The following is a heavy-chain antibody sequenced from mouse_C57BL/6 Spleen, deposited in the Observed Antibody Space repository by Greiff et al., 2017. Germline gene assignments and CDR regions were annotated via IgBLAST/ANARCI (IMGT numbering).Heavy chain of an antibody. V-gene: IGHV7-3*01. CDR1: GFTFTDYY. D-gene: IGHD1-1*01. CDR3: ARAYDYGSYAMDY. CDR2: IRNKANGYTT. Sequence: EVQLQESGGGLVQPGGSLSLSCAASGFTFTDYYMSWVRQPPGQALEWLGFIRNKANGYTTEYSVSVKGRFTISRDKSKSILYLQMNALRAEDSATYYCARAYDYGSYAMDYWGQGTSVTGSS. J-gene: IGHJ4*01.